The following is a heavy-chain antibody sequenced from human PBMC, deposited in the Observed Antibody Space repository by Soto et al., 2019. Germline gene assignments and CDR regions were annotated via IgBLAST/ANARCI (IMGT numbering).Heavy chain of an antibody. D-gene: IGHD3-10*01. CDR2: INHSGST. J-gene: IGHJ6*02. CDR1: GGSFSGYY. Sequence: SETLSLTCAVYGGSFSGYYWSWIRQPPGKGLEWIGEINHSGSTNYNPSLKSRVTISVDTSKNQFSLKLSSVTAADTATYYCAAELGFGKLSVVWGQGTTVTVSS. CDR3: AAELGFGKLSVV. V-gene: IGHV4-34*01.